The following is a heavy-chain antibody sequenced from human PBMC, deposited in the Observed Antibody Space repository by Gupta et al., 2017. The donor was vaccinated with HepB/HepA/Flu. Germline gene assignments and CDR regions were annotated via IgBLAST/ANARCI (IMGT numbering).Heavy chain of an antibody. CDR2: IYYGDNL. CDR1: GDSIRSRSYY. D-gene: IGHD5-12*01. Sequence: QLQLQESGPGLAKPSETLSLTCSVSGDSIRSRSYYWGWIRQSPGKGLEWIGSIYYGDNLYYKPSLRSRVTISVDSSKNLFSLELRSVTAADTAVYYCVAYSGSRDYWGQGTLVTVSS. CDR3: VAYSGSRDY. V-gene: IGHV4-39*07. J-gene: IGHJ4*02.